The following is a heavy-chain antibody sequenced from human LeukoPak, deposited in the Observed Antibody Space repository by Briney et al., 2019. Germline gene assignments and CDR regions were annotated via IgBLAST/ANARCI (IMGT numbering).Heavy chain of an antibody. CDR1: GGSFSGYY. D-gene: IGHD3-16*01. J-gene: IGHJ4*02. V-gene: IGHV4-59*01. Sequence: SETLSLTCAVYGGSFSGYYWSWIRQPPGKGLEWIGYIDYSGYTNYNPSLKSRVTISVDTSTNQFSLKLNSVTAADTAVYYCARDRALGSGKYYFDYWGQGTPVIVSS. CDR3: ARDRALGSGKYYFDY. CDR2: IDYSGYT.